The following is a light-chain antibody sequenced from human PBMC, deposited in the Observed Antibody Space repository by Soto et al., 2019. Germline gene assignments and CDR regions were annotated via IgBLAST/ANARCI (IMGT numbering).Light chain of an antibody. V-gene: IGLV1-47*02. CDR2: SNN. CDR1: SSNIGSNY. Sequence: QSALAQPPAASGTPGQRVTISCSGSSSNIGSNYVYWYQQLPGTAPKLLIYSNNQRPSGVPDRFSGSKSGTSASLAISGLRSEDEADYYCAAWDDSLSAGVFGSGNKVTV. J-gene: IGLJ1*01. CDR3: AAWDDSLSAGV.